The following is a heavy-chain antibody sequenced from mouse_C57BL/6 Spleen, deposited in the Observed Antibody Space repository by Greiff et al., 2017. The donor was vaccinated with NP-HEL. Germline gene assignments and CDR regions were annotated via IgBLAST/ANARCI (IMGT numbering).Heavy chain of an antibody. Sequence: EVMLVESGGGLVKPGGSLKLSCAASGFTFSDYGMHWVRQAPEKGLEWVAYISSGSSTIYYADTVKGRFTISRDNAKNTLFLQMTSLRSEDTAMYYCARGTVVDSFYFDYWGQGTTLTVSS. CDR3: ARGTVVDSFYFDY. J-gene: IGHJ2*01. CDR2: ISSGSSTI. CDR1: GFTFSDYG. D-gene: IGHD1-1*01. V-gene: IGHV5-17*01.